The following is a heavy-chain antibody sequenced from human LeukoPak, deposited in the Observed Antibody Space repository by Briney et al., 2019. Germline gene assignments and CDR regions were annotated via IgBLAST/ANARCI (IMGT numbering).Heavy chain of an antibody. V-gene: IGHV3-48*03. CDR2: ISSSGSTI. D-gene: IGHD3-16*02. CDR1: GFTFSSYE. J-gene: IGHJ4*02. Sequence: GGSLRLSCAASGFTFSSYEMNWVRQAPGKGLEWVSYISSSGSTIYYADSVKGRFTISRDNAKNSLYLQMNSLRAVDTAVYYCARDFIGCFDYWGQGTLVTVSS. CDR3: ARDFIGCFDY.